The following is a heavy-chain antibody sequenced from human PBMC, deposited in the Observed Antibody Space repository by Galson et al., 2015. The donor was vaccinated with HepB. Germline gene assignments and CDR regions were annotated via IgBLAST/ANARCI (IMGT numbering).Heavy chain of an antibody. CDR2: ISAYNGNT. CDR1: GYTFTSYG. V-gene: IGHV1-18*04. Sequence: SVKVSCKASGYTFTSYGISWVRQAPGQGLEWMGWISAYNGNTNYAQKLQGRVTMTTDTSTSTAYMELRSLRSDDTAVYYCASGDYYDSSGYYGQRPYYFDYWGQGTLVTVSS. J-gene: IGHJ4*02. D-gene: IGHD3-22*01. CDR3: ASGDYYDSSGYYGQRPYYFDY.